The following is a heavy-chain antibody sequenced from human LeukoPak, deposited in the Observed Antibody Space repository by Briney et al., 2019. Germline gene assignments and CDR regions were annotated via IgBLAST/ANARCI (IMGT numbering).Heavy chain of an antibody. V-gene: IGHV4-34*01. J-gene: IGHJ4*02. CDR3: GRGQEDWEVVQRAVKFDY. CDR1: GGSFSGYY. D-gene: IGHD1-26*01. Sequence: PSETLSLTCAVYGGSFSGYYWSWIRQSPGKGLEWIGEINQSGSANYNPSLKSRVTISVDMSKNQFSLKLSSVTAADTAVYYCGRGQEDWEVVQRAVKFDYWGQGTLVTVSS. CDR2: INQSGSA.